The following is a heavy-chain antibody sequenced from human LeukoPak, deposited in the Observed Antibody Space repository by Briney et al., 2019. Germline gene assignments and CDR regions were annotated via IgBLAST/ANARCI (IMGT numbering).Heavy chain of an antibody. CDR1: GFAFNTFA. CDR3: ARDQSPHYYDSSGYGAFNL. D-gene: IGHD3-22*01. CDR2: ISASGSRT. V-gene: IGHV3-23*01. J-gene: IGHJ3*01. Sequence: GGSLRLSCEPSGFAFNTFAMNWVRQAPGKGLEWVADISASGSRTYYGNSVKGRFTISRDNSKNTLFLQMNNLRGEDTARYFCARDQSPHYYDSSGYGAFNLWGQGTMVTVSS.